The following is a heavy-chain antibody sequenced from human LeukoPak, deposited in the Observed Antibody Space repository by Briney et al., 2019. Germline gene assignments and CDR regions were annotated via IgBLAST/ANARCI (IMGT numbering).Heavy chain of an antibody. CDR3: ARGRCSSTSCYTRGRYYYYGMDV. D-gene: IGHD2-2*02. CDR1: GGSFSGYY. V-gene: IGHV4-34*01. J-gene: IGHJ6*02. CDR2: INHSGST. Sequence: PSETLSLTCAVYGGSFSGYYWSWIRQPPGKGLEWIGEINHSGSTNYNPSLKSRVTISVDTSKNQLSLKLSSVTAADTAVYYCARGRCSSTSCYTRGRYYYYGMDVWAKGPRSPSP.